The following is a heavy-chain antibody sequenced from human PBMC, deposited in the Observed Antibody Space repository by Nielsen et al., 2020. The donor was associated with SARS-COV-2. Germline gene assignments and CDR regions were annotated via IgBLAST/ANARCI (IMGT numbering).Heavy chain of an antibody. V-gene: IGHV1-18*01. CDR1: GYTFTSYG. CDR3: ARDPSRWYSSGLPDY. CDR2: ISAYNGNT. Sequence: ASVKVSCKASGYTFTSYGISWVRQAPGQGLEWMGWISAYNGNTNYAQKLQGRVTMTRNTSISTAYMELSSLRSEDTAVYYCARDPSRWYSSGLPDYWGQGTLVTVSS. D-gene: IGHD6-19*01. J-gene: IGHJ4*02.